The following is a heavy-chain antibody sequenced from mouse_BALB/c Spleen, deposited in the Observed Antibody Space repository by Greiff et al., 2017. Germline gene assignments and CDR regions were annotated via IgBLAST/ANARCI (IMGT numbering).Heavy chain of an antibody. V-gene: IGHV3-2*02. CDR2: ISYSGST. CDR1: GYSITSDYA. Sequence: EVQLQQSGPGLVKPSQSLSLTCTVTGYSITSDYAWNWIRQFPGNKLEWMGYISYSGSTSYNPSLKSRISITRDTSKNQFFLQLNSVTTEDTATYYCARSGGRPWFAYWGQGTLVTVSA. J-gene: IGHJ3*01. CDR3: ARSGGRPWFAY. D-gene: IGHD1-2*01.